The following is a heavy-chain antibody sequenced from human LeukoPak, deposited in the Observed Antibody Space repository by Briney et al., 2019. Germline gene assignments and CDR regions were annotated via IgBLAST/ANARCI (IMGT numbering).Heavy chain of an antibody. D-gene: IGHD6-19*01. CDR1: GFTFSSYW. V-gene: IGHV3-7*03. CDR3: AKDMGYFSGSYDY. CDR2: INHNGNVN. J-gene: IGHJ4*02. Sequence: HPGGSLRLSCAASGFTFSSYWMNWARQAPGKGLEWVASINHNGNVNYYADSVKGRFTISRDNARNSLYLQLNSLRAEDTAFYYCAKDMGYFSGSYDYWGQGTLVTVSS.